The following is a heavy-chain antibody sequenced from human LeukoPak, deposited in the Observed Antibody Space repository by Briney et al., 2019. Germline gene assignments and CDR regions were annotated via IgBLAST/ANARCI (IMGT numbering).Heavy chain of an antibody. CDR2: IYYSGST. Sequence: SETLSLTCAVSGYFISSGYYWGSIRQPPGKGLEWIGSIYYSGSTYYNPSLESRVTISVDTSKNQFSLKLNSVTAADTAVYYCARVLMDRSGCIDYWGQGTLVTVPS. V-gene: IGHV4-38-2*01. D-gene: IGHD6-19*01. CDR1: GYFISSGYY. CDR3: ARVLMDRSGCIDY. J-gene: IGHJ4*02.